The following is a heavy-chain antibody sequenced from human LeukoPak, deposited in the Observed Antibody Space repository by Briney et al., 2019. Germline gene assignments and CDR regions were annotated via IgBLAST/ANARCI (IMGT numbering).Heavy chain of an antibody. CDR2: INPRYGST. V-gene: IGHV1-46*01. CDR3: AREEARDGSTGYYFDY. CDR1: GYTFSNYH. Sequence: ASVKVSCKASGYTFSNYHIHWVRQAPGQGIEWMGIINPRYGSTTYAQKFQGRVIMTRVMSTSTVYMELSSLRSEDTAVYYCAREEARDGSTGYYFDYWGQGTLVTVSS. J-gene: IGHJ4*02. D-gene: IGHD5-24*01.